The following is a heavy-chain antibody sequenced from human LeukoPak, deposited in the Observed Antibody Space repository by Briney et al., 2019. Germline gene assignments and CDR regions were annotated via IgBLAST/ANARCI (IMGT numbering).Heavy chain of an antibody. D-gene: IGHD5-18*01. CDR1: GYTFTVYY. V-gene: IGHV1-2*02. CDR3: ARARYSYGQIDY. CDR2: INPNSGGT. Sequence: ASVKVSCKASGYTFTVYYMHWVRQAPGQGLEWMGWINPNSGGTNYAQKFQGRVTMTRDTSISTAYMELSRLRSDDTAVYYCARARYSYGQIDYWGQGTLVTVSS. J-gene: IGHJ4*02.